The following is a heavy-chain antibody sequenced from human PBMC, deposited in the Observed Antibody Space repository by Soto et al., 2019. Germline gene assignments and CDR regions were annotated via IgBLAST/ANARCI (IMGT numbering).Heavy chain of an antibody. V-gene: IGHV3-48*02. CDR3: ERNAYGRSGSFHY. CDR2: ISSSSSTI. CDR1: GFIFSTYN. D-gene: IGHD3-22*01. J-gene: IGHJ4*02. Sequence: EVQLVESGGGLVQPGGSLRLSCAASGFIFSTYNMNWVRQAPGKGLEWVSYISSSSSTIYYAESVKVRFTISRDNAKNPMYLQMNSLRDEDTAVYYCERNAYGRSGSFHYWGQGPLVTVSS.